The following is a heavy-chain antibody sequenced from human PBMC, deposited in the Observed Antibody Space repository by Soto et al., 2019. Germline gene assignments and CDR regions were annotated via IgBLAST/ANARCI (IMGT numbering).Heavy chain of an antibody. CDR2: ISGYNGNT. Sequence: GASLTFSCTSSGYTFTIYGISWVRQTPGQGLEWMGWISGYNGNTNLAQKLQGRVTMTTDTPTSTAFMELRSLRSDDTAVYYCARALMFLGAVAGSPGDYYYYGMDVWGLGTTVTVSS. V-gene: IGHV1-18*01. D-gene: IGHD6-19*01. CDR3: ARALMFLGAVAGSPGDYYYYGMDV. CDR1: GYTFTIYG. J-gene: IGHJ6*02.